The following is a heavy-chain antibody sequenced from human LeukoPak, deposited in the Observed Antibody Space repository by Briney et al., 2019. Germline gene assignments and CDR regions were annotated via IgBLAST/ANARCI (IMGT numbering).Heavy chain of an antibody. CDR1: GYTFTGYY. CDR3: AATFDWLLPSFDY. V-gene: IGHV1-2*02. Sequence: ASVKVSCKASGYTFTGYYMHWVRQAPGQGLERMGWINPNSGGTNYAQKFQGRVTMTRDTSISTAYMELSRLRSDDTAVYYCAATFDWLLPSFDYWGQGTLVTVSS. J-gene: IGHJ4*02. D-gene: IGHD3-9*01. CDR2: INPNSGGT.